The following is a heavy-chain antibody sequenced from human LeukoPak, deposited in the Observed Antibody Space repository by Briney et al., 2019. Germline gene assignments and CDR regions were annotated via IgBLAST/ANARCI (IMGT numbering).Heavy chain of an antibody. J-gene: IGHJ5*02. CDR1: GFTFSSYS. D-gene: IGHD3-22*01. V-gene: IGHV3-21*01. Sequence: GGSLRLSCAASGFTFSSYSMNWVRQAPGKGLEWVSSISSSSSYIYYADSVKGRFTISRDNAKNSLYLQMNSLRAEGTAVYYCARSPMIVVVPWGQGTLVTVSS. CDR2: ISSSSSYI. CDR3: ARSPMIVVVP.